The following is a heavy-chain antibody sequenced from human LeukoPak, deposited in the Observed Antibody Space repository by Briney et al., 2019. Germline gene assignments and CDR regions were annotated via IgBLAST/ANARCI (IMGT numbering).Heavy chain of an antibody. CDR2: IYHSGST. D-gene: IGHD2-15*01. CDR1: GGTFGGYY. CDR3: ARDTGWFSFDI. Sequence: SETLSLTCAVYGGTFGGYYWTWVRQPPGKGLEWIGYIYHSGSTYYNPSLKSRVTISVDRSKNQFSLKLSSVTAADTAVYYCARDTGWFSFDIWGQGTMVTVSS. V-gene: IGHV4-34*01. J-gene: IGHJ3*02.